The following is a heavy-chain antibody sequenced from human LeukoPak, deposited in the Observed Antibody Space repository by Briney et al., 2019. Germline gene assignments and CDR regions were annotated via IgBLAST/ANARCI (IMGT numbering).Heavy chain of an antibody. CDR2: ITSSSSYI. V-gene: IGHV3-21*01. D-gene: IGHD3-9*01. CDR1: GFTFSSYT. J-gene: IGHJ4*02. Sequence: AGSLRLSCAASGFTFSSYTMNWVRQAPGKGLEWVSSITSSSSYIYYVDSAKGRFTISRDNAKNSLFLQMNSLRAEDTAVYYCARVLSGTLTFDHWGQGTLVAVSS. CDR3: ARVLSGTLTFDH.